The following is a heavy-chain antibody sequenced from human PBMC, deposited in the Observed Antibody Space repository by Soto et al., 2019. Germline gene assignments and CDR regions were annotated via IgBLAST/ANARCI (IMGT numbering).Heavy chain of an antibody. J-gene: IGHJ4*02. CDR1: GYTFITYG. CDR3: ARGPTDYYDNSANYFLDY. Sequence: QVQLVQSGVEVKKPGASVKVSCKASGYTFITYGVSWVRQAPGQGLDWLGWISTYNGNTRYAERLQGRVTMTTDTTTNTAYMELRNLRSDDTAVYYCARGPTDYYDNSANYFLDYWGQGTLVTVSS. V-gene: IGHV1-18*01. D-gene: IGHD3-22*01. CDR2: ISTYNGNT.